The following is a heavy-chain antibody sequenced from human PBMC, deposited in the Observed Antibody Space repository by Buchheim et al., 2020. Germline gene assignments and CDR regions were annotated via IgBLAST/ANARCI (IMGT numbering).Heavy chain of an antibody. CDR2: INPSGGST. CDR3: ATDEILWGSYRRFLEY. D-gene: IGHD3-16*02. V-gene: IGHV1-46*01. CDR1: GYTFTSYY. J-gene: IGHJ4*02. Sequence: QVQLVQSGAEVKKPGASVKVSCKASGYTFTSYYMHWVRQAPGQGLEWMGIINPSGGSTSYAQKFQGRVTMTRDTSTSTVYMELSSLRSEDTAVYYCATDEILWGSYRRFLEYWGQGTL.